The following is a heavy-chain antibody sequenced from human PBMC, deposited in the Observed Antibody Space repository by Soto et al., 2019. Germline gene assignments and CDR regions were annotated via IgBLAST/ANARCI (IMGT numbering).Heavy chain of an antibody. CDR1: GGSISRGGFY. V-gene: IGHV4-30-4*01. J-gene: IGHJ4*02. Sequence: TLSLTCPVSGGSISRGGFYWGWVRQPPGKGLDGIGYIYHSGSTYYNPSLKSRVTISVDTSKNQFSLKLNSVTAADTAVYYCARDSFYGSAFDGWGQGTLVTVSS. D-gene: IGHD3-10*01. CDR3: ARDSFYGSAFDG. CDR2: IYHSGST.